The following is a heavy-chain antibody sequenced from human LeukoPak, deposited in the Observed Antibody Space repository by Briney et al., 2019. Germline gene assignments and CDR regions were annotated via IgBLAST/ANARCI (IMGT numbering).Heavy chain of an antibody. Sequence: GRSLRLSCAASGFTFSSYGMHWVRQAPGKGLEWVAVIWYDGSNKYYADSVKGRFTISRDNSKNTLYLQMNSLRAEDTAVYYCARNHRSSSWFPPADAFDIWGQGTMVTVSS. J-gene: IGHJ3*02. D-gene: IGHD6-13*01. CDR2: IWYDGSNK. V-gene: IGHV3-33*01. CDR1: GFTFSSYG. CDR3: ARNHRSSSWFPPADAFDI.